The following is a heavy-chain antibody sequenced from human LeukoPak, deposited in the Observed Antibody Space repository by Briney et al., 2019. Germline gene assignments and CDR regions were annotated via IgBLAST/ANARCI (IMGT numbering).Heavy chain of an antibody. V-gene: IGHV4-31*03. CDR2: IYDAGST. J-gene: IGHJ4*02. CDR3: ARRRGLFFDY. Sequence: SETLSLTCTVSGGSISSGGYYWSWIRQRPGKGLEWIGYIYDAGSTYYNPSLQSRVTISVDTSKNQFSLKLSSVTAADTAVYFSARRRGLFFDYWGQGTLVTVSS. D-gene: IGHD3-22*01. CDR1: GGSISSGGYY.